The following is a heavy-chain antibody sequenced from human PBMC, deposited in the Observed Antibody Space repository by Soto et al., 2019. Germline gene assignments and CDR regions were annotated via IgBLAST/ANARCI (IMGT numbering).Heavy chain of an antibody. D-gene: IGHD2-8*01. CDR3: ACGGGPPVMGY. CDR1: GGSISSYY. V-gene: IGHV4-59*08. Sequence: QVQLQESGPGLVKPSETLSLTCTVSGGSISSYYWSWIRQPPGKGLEWIGYIYYSGGTNYNPSLMSRVTTSVDKTKTQFSLTLSSVTAADTAVYYCACGGGPPVMGYWGQGPLVTVSS. CDR2: IYYSGGT. J-gene: IGHJ4*02.